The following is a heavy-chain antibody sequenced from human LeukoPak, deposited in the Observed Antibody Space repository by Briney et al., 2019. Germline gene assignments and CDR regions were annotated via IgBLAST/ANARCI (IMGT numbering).Heavy chain of an antibody. CDR3: ARASLQSVYFDC. Sequence: SQTLSLTCAISGDSVSRNGFAWSWIRQSPSRGLEWLGRTYYRSKWNNDYAVSVKSRITINPDTSKNQFSLQLNSVTPEDTAVYYCARASLQSVYFDCWGQGTLVTVSS. V-gene: IGHV6-1*01. CDR2: TYYRSKWNN. CDR1: GDSVSRNGFA. J-gene: IGHJ4*02.